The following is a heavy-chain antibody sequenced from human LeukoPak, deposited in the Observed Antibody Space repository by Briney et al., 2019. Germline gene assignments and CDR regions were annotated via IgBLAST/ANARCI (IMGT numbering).Heavy chain of an antibody. CDR1: GGSIISSSYY. CDR3: ARHGAGYRPSWFDP. CDR2: IYYSGNT. Sequence: SETLSLTCTVPGGSIISSSYYWGWIRQPPGKGLEWIGSIYYSGNTHYNPSLKSRLTITPDTSKNQISLKLSSVTAADTAVYYCARHGAGYRPSWFDPWGQGTLVTVSS. J-gene: IGHJ5*02. D-gene: IGHD6-13*01. V-gene: IGHV4-39*01.